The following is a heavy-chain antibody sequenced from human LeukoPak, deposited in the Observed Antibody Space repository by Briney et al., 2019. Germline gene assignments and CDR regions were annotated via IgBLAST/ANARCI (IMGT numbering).Heavy chain of an antibody. Sequence: PGRSLRLSCAASGFTFSSYGMRCVRQAPGRGLGLVAVIWYDGSNNYYAESVKGRFTSSRDNSKNTLYLQMNSLRAEDTAVYYCAKDERGYSYGLIDYWGQGTLVTVSS. V-gene: IGHV3-33*06. D-gene: IGHD5-18*01. J-gene: IGHJ4*02. CDR3: AKDERGYSYGLIDY. CDR2: IWYDGSNN. CDR1: GFTFSSYG.